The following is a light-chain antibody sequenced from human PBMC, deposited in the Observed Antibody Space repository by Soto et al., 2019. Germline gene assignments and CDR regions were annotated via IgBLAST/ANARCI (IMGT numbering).Light chain of an antibody. CDR2: KAS. CDR1: QTISSL. J-gene: IGKJ2*01. Sequence: DIQMTQSPSTLSASVGDRVSLTCRASQTISSLLAWYQQKPGKAPRLLIYKASTLERGVPSRFSGSGSGTEFTLTISSLQPDDLATYYCQQHNSYPYTFGQGTKLDI. V-gene: IGKV1-5*03. CDR3: QQHNSYPYT.